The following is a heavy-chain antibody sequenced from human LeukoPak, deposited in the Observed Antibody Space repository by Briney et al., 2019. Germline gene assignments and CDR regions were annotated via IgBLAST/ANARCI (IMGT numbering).Heavy chain of an antibody. J-gene: IGHJ3*02. Sequence: GGSLRLSCAASGFTVSSNYMSWVRQAPGKGLEWVSVIYSGGSTYYADSVKGRFTISRDNSKNTLYLQMNSLRAEDTAVYYCSRELGSIGTDAFVIWGQGTMVTVSS. CDR3: SRELGSIGTDAFVI. D-gene: IGHD6-13*01. CDR2: IYSGGST. CDR1: GFTVSSNY. V-gene: IGHV3-53*01.